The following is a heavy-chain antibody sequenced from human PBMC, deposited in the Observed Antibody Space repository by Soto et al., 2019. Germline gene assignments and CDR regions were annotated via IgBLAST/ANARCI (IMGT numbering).Heavy chain of an antibody. V-gene: IGHV3-30-3*01. CDR2: ISYDGSNK. CDR1: GFTFSNYA. CDR3: ARDLGGAIDY. Sequence: QVQLVESGGGVVQPGRSPRLSCAASGFTFSNYAMHWVRQAPGKGLEWVAIISYDGSNKYYADSVKGRFTISRDSSKNTLYLQMNSLRTEDTAVYYCARDLGGAIDYWGQGTLVTVSS. J-gene: IGHJ4*02. D-gene: IGHD3-16*01.